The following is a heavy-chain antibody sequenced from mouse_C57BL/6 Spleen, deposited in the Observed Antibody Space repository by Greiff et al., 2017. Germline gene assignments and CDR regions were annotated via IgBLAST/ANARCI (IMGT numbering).Heavy chain of an antibody. V-gene: IGHV1-69*01. CDR1: GYTFTSYW. D-gene: IGHD6-1*01. Sequence: VQLRQPGAELVMPGASVKLSCKASGYTFTSYWMHWVKQRPGQGLEWIGEIDPSDSSTNYNPTFKGTSTLTVDKSSSTAYMQRSSMTSEDSAVYYCARASGDFDYWGQGTTLTVSS. CDR2: IDPSDSST. J-gene: IGHJ2*01. CDR3: ARASGDFDY.